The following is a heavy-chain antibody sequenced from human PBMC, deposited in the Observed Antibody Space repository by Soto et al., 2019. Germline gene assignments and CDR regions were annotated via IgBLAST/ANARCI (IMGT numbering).Heavy chain of an antibody. D-gene: IGHD2-21*02. V-gene: IGHV4-39*01. J-gene: IGHJ4*02. CDR2: IYYSGST. CDR1: GGSISSSSYY. CDR3: ARRGPQYCGGDCYVDY. Sequence: SETLSLTCTVSGGSISSSSYYWGWIRQPPGKGLEWIGSIYYSGSTYYNPSLKSRVTISVDTSKNQFSLKLSSVTAADTAVYYCARRGPQYCGGDCYVDYWGQGTLVTVSS.